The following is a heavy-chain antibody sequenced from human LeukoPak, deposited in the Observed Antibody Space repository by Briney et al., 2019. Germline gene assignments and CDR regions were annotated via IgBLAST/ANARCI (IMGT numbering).Heavy chain of an antibody. Sequence: GGSLRLSCAASGLTVSNNFMRWARQAPGEGLEWVSIIYTVGTTYYGHSVKGRFTISRDNSKNTLYLQMNSLRADDTAVYYCATRARPGYYYGIDVWGQGTPVTVSS. D-gene: IGHD6-6*01. J-gene: IGHJ6*02. CDR1: GLTVSNNF. CDR2: IYTVGTT. V-gene: IGHV3-66*01. CDR3: ATRARPGYYYGIDV.